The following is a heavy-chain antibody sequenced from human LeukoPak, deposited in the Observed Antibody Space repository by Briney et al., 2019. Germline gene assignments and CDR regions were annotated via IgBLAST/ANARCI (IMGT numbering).Heavy chain of an antibody. V-gene: IGHV4-39*07. D-gene: IGHD6-19*01. CDR1: GGSISSSSYY. CDR2: IYYSGST. J-gene: IGHJ4*02. CDR3: ARTSGWLPFDY. Sequence: SETLSLTCTVSGGSISSSSYYWGWIRQPPGKGLEWIGSIYYSGSTYYNPSLKSRVTISVDTSKNQFSLKLSSVTAADTAVYYCARTSGWLPFDYWGQGTLVTVSS.